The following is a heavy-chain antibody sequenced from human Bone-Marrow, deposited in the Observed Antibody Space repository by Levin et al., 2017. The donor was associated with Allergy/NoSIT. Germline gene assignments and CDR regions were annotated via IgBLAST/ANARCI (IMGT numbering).Heavy chain of an antibody. V-gene: IGHV1-8*01. CDR1: GYTFTSYD. CDR2: MNPNSGNT. Sequence: GGSLRLSCKASGYTFTSYDINWVRQATGQGLEWMGWMNPNSGNTGYAQKFQGRVTMTRNTSISTAYMELSSLRSEDTAVYYCARGRDYDFWSGYYNYYYYYGMDVWGQGTTVTVSS. CDR3: ARGRDYDFWSGYYNYYYYYGMDV. J-gene: IGHJ6*02. D-gene: IGHD3-3*01.